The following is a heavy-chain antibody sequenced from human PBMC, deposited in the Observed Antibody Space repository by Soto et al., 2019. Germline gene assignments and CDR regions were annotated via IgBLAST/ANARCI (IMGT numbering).Heavy chain of an antibody. D-gene: IGHD6-19*01. V-gene: IGHV1-18*01. CDR2: ISVCNGNT. CDR1: GYTFTSYG. J-gene: IGHJ4*02. CDR3: ATGRPYSSGRSDDFDY. Sequence: GASVKVSCKASGYTFTSYGISWVRQAPGQGLEWMGWISVCNGNTNYAQKLQGRVTMTTDASTSTAYMELRSLISDDTAVYYCATGRPYSSGRSDDFDYWGQGTLVTVSS.